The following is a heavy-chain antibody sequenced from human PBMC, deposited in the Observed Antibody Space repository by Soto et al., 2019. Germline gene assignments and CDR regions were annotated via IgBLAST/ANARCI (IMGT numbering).Heavy chain of an antibody. CDR1: GFTFSDYY. D-gene: IGHD6-6*01. CDR2: ISSGGSTI. J-gene: IGHJ4*02. Sequence: GGSLRLSCAASGFTFSDYYMSWIRQAPWKGLEWVSYISSGGSTIYYADSVKGRFTISRDNAKNSLYLQMNSLRAEDTAVYYCASDIEYSSSSGAGLGYWGQGTLVTVSS. CDR3: ASDIEYSSSSGAGLGY. V-gene: IGHV3-11*01.